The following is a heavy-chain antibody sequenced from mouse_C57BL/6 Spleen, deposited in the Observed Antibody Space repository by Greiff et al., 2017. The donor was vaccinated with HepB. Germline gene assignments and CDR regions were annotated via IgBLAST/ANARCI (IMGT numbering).Heavy chain of an antibody. Sequence: VKLQQSGAELVRPGTSVKVSCKASGYAFTNYLIEWVKQRPGQGLEWIGVINPGSGGTNYNEKFKGKATLTADKSSSTAYMQLSSLTSEDSAVYFCAREGPYAMDYWGQGTSVTVSS. CDR2: INPGSGGT. V-gene: IGHV1-54*01. D-gene: IGHD3-3*01. CDR1: GYAFTNYL. J-gene: IGHJ4*01. CDR3: AREGPYAMDY.